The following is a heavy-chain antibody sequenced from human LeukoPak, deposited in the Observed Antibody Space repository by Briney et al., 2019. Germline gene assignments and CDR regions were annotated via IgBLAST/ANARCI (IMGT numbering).Heavy chain of an antibody. CDR3: AKTKRDIVVVPDAPLDY. J-gene: IGHJ4*02. V-gene: IGHV3-23*01. D-gene: IGHD2-2*01. Sequence: PGGSLRLSCAASGFTFSSYGMSWVRQAPGKGLDWVSAISGSGGSTYYADSVKGRFTISRDNSKNTLYLQMNSLRAEDTAVYYCAKTKRDIVVVPDAPLDYWGQGTLVTVSS. CDR2: ISGSGGST. CDR1: GFTFSSYG.